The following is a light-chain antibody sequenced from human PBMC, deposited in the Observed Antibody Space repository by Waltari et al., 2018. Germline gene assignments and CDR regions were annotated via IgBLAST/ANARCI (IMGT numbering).Light chain of an antibody. V-gene: IGKV4-1*01. Sequence: DIVMTQSPDSLAVSLGERATINCKSSQSALYSSNNKNYLAWYPQKPGQPPKLLIYWASTLESGVPDRFSGSGSGTDFTLTISSLQAEDVAVYYCQQYYTTPFTFGPGTKVDIK. CDR3: QQYYTTPFT. J-gene: IGKJ3*01. CDR2: WAS. CDR1: QSALYSSNNKNY.